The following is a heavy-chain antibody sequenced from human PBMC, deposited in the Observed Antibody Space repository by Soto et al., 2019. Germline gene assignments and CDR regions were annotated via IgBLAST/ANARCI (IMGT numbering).Heavy chain of an antibody. Sequence: QVQLVQSGAEVKKPGASVKVSCKASGDTFTDYYIHWVRQAPGQGLEWMGTVNPSGGHTTYAQHSPGRTTMTRDPSTSTRYTELASLTSEDTAIYFCARGGHAVVVTAALDYWGQGTLVTVSA. D-gene: IGHD2-21*02. J-gene: IGHJ4*02. CDR2: VNPSGGHT. V-gene: IGHV1-46*01. CDR1: GDTFTDYY. CDR3: ARGGHAVVVTAALDY.